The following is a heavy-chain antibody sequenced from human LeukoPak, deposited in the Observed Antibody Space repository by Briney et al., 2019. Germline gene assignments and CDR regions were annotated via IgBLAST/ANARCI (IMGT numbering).Heavy chain of an antibody. J-gene: IGHJ5*02. Sequence: ASVKVSCKASGYTFTGYYMHWVRQAPGQGLEWMGWINPNSGGTNYAQKFQGRVTMTRDTSISTAYMELSRLRSDDTAVYYCARECYYDSSGYRNFDPWGQGTLVTVSS. CDR3: ARECYYDSSGYRNFDP. D-gene: IGHD3-22*01. CDR2: INPNSGGT. V-gene: IGHV1-2*02. CDR1: GYTFTGYY.